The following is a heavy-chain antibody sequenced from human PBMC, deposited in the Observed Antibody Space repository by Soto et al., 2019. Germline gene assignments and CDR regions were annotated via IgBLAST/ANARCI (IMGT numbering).Heavy chain of an antibody. CDR3: AKDRLRFLEWLLYHFPDFDY. V-gene: IGHV3-23*01. Sequence: GGSLRLSCAASGFTFSSYAMSWVRQAPGKGLEWVSAISGSGGSTYYADSVKGRFTISRDNSKNTLYLQMNSLRAEDTAVYYCAKDRLRFLEWLLYHFPDFDYWGQGTLVTVSS. J-gene: IGHJ4*02. CDR2: ISGSGGST. D-gene: IGHD3-3*01. CDR1: GFTFSSYA.